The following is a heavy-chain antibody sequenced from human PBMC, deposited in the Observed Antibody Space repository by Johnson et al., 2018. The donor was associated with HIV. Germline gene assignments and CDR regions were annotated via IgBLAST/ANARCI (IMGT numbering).Heavy chain of an antibody. D-gene: IGHD3-9*01. CDR1: GFTVTSNY. CDR3: TRDGRDLVTRGSFDI. Sequence: VQLVVSGGGLVQPGVSLRLSSAASGFTVTSNYMSWVRQAPGQGLEWGSVIFSVGSAYYADSVKGRFIISRDNSKNMMYLQMNSLRPEDTAVYYCTRDGRDLVTRGSFDIWGQGTVVTVSS. V-gene: IGHV3-66*02. J-gene: IGHJ3*02. CDR2: IFSVGSA.